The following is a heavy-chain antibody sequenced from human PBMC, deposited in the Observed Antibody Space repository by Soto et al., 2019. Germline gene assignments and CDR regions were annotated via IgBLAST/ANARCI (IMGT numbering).Heavy chain of an antibody. J-gene: IGHJ4*02. V-gene: IGHV3-30*18. CDR2: ISYDGSNK. CDR3: AKEMYPRTVLDSSSPWGDY. Sequence: GGSLRLSCAAYGFTFSSYGMHWVRQAPGKGLEWVAVISYDGSNKYYADSVKGRFTISRDNSKNTLYLQMNSLRLEDTAVYFCAKEMYPRTVLDSSSPWGDYWGQGTLVTVSS. CDR1: GFTFSSYG. D-gene: IGHD6-6*01.